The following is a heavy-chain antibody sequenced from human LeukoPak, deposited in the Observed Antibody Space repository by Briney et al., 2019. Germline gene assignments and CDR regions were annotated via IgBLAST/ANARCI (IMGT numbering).Heavy chain of an antibody. CDR1: GGSISSSSYY. D-gene: IGHD5-18*01. CDR2: IYYSGST. CDR3: ARLDPAMGIADY. V-gene: IGHV4-39*01. J-gene: IGHJ4*02. Sequence: SETLSLTCTVSGGSISSSSYYWGWIRQPPGKGLEWIGSIYYSGSTYYNPSLKSRVTISVDTSKNQFSLKLSSVTAADTAVYYCARLDPAMGIADYWGQGTLVTVSS.